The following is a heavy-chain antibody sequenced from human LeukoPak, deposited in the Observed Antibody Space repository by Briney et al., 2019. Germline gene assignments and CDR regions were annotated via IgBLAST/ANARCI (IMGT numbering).Heavy chain of an antibody. CDR3: ARVKYYGGNSLRY. CDR2: IYYSGST. CDR1: GGSISSSDYF. J-gene: IGHJ4*02. V-gene: IGHV4-39*01. Sequence: SETLSLTCTVSGGSISSSDYFWGWIRQPPGKGLEWIANIYYSGSTYYNPSLKSRVSISVDTSRNQFSLNLSSVTATDTAVYYCARVKYYGGNSLRYWGQGTLVTVSS. D-gene: IGHD4-23*01.